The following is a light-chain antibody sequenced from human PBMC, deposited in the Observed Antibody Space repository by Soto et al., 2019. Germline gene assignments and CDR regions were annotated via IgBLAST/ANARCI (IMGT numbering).Light chain of an antibody. CDR2: AAS. V-gene: IGKV1-9*01. J-gene: IGKJ3*01. CDR1: QGISSY. CDR3: QQLNSYPIT. Sequence: DILLTQSPSFLSASVGDRVTLSCRASQGISSYLAWYQQKPGKAPKLLIYAASTLQSGVPSRFSGSVSGTEFTLTISSLQPEDFATYYCQQLNSYPITFGPGTKVDIK.